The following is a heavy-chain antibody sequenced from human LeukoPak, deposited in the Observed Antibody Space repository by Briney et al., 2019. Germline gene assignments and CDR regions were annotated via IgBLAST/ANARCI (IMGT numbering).Heavy chain of an antibody. Sequence: KVSCKASVGTFSSYAISWVRQAPGQGLEWMGGIIPIFGTANYAQKFQGRVTITADESTSTAYMELSSLRSEDTAVYYCAKTPYYDFWSGYYFYFDYWGQGTLVTVS. CDR2: IIPIFGTA. CDR1: VGTFSSYA. J-gene: IGHJ4*02. CDR3: AKTPYYDFWSGYYFYFDY. D-gene: IGHD3-3*01. V-gene: IGHV1-69*01.